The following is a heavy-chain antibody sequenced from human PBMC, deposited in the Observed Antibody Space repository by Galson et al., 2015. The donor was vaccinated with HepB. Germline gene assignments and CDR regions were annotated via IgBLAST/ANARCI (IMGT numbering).Heavy chain of an antibody. CDR3: ARENGDYAVGHYYYYGMDV. V-gene: IGHV1-18*01. CDR2: ISAYNGNT. D-gene: IGHD4-17*01. Sequence: SVKVSCKASGYTFTSYGISWVRQAPGQGLEWMGWISAYNGNTNYAQKLQGRVTMTTDTSTSTAYMELRSLRSDDTAVYYCARENGDYAVGHYYYYGMDVWGQGTTVTVSS. J-gene: IGHJ6*02. CDR1: GYTFTSYG.